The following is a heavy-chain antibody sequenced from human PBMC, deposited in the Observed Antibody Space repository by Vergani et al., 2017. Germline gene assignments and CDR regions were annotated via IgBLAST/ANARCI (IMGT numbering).Heavy chain of an antibody. J-gene: IGHJ4*02. V-gene: IGHV3-73*01. CDR1: GFTFSGSA. D-gene: IGHD4-17*01. CDR3: TRPYDYGDYFADY. CDR2: IRSKANSYAT. Sequence: EVQLVESGGGLVQPGGSLKLSCAASGFTFSGSAMHWVRQASGKGLEWVGRIRSKANSYATAYAASVKGRFTISRDDSKNTAYLQMNSLKTEDTAVYYCTRPYDYGDYFADYWGQGTLVTVSS.